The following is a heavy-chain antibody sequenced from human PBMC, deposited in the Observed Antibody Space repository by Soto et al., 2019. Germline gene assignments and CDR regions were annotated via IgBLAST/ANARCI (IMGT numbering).Heavy chain of an antibody. CDR3: AKKVEQQLVLWDSYYYYGMDV. V-gene: IGHV3-23*01. Sequence: GGSLRLSCAASGFTFSSYAMSWVRQAPGKGLEWVSAISGSGGSTYYADSVKGRFTISRDNSKNTLYLQMNSLRAEDTAVYYCAKKVEQQLVLWDSYYYYGMDVWGQGTTVTVS. CDR2: ISGSGGST. CDR1: GFTFSSYA. J-gene: IGHJ6*02. D-gene: IGHD6-13*01.